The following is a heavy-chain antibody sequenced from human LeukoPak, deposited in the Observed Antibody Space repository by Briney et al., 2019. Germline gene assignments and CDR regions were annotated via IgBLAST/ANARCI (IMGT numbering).Heavy chain of an antibody. CDR2: ISSIGATI. CDR3: AELGITVIGGV. CDR1: GFTFSDYS. D-gene: IGHD3-10*02. J-gene: IGHJ6*04. Sequence: GGSLRLSCAASGFTFSDYSMNWVRQATGKGLEWVSYISSIGATIYYADSVKGRFTISRDNAKNSLYLQMNSLRAEDTAVYYCAELGITVIGGVWGKGTTVTISS. V-gene: IGHV3-48*03.